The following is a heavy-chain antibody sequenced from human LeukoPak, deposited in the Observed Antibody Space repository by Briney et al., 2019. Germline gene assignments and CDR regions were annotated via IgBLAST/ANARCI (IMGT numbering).Heavy chain of an antibody. CDR2: ISSSSSTI. CDR3: ARGLGDYGDYVAFDI. J-gene: IGHJ3*02. V-gene: IGHV3-48*02. Sequence: GGSLRLSCAASGFTFSSYSMNWVRQAPGKGLEWVSYISSSSSTIYYADSVKGRFTISRDNAKNSLYLQMNSLRDEDTAVYYCARGLGDYGDYVAFDIWGQGTMVTVSS. D-gene: IGHD4-17*01. CDR1: GFTFSSYS.